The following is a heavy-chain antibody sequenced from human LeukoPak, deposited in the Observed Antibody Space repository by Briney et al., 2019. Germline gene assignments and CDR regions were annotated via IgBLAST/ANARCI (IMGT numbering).Heavy chain of an antibody. V-gene: IGHV3-23*01. CDR3: AKHSMVRGVTPDGMDV. J-gene: IGHJ6*02. D-gene: IGHD3-10*01. CDR1: GFTFNNYA. CDR2: ITSGSGGST. Sequence: GGSLRLSCAASGFTFNNYALSWVRQAPGKGLEWVSAITSGSGGSTFYADSVKGRFTISRDNSKNTLYLQMNSLRAEDTAVYYCAKHSMVRGVTPDGMDVWGQGTTVTVSS.